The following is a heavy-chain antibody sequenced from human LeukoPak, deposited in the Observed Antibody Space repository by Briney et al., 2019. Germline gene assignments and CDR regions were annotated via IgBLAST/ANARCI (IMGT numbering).Heavy chain of an antibody. Sequence: GGSLRLSCAASGFTFSSYEMNWVRQAPGKRLEWVSYISSSGTTIYYADSVKGRFTISRDNAKNSVYLQMNSLRDEDTAVYYCARGLAARLGQWGQGTLVTVSS. V-gene: IGHV3-48*03. D-gene: IGHD6-6*01. J-gene: IGHJ4*02. CDR2: ISSSGTTI. CDR1: GFTFSSYE. CDR3: ARGLAARLGQ.